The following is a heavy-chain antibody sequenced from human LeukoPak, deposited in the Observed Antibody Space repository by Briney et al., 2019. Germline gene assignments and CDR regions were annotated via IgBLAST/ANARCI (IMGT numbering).Heavy chain of an antibody. Sequence: PGGSLRLSCAAPGFTFSSYGMHWVRQAPGKGLEWVAVISYDGSNKYYADSVKGRFTISRDNSKNTLYLQMNSLRAEDTAVYYCAKANWFDPWGQGTLVTVSS. CDR3: AKANWFDP. CDR1: GFTFSSYG. J-gene: IGHJ5*02. CDR2: ISYDGSNK. V-gene: IGHV3-30*18.